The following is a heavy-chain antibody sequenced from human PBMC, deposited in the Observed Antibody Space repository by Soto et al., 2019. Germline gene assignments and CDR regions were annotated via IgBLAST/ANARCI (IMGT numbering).Heavy chain of an antibody. Sequence: EVQLVESGGGLVQPGGSLRLSCAASGFTLSSYDMHWVRQATGKGLEWVSSIGSAGDTYYSGSVKGRFTISRENAKNSLYLQMNSLKAGDTAVYYCARIFSGREFDYWGQGTLVTVSS. V-gene: IGHV3-13*04. J-gene: IGHJ4*02. CDR1: GFTLSSYD. D-gene: IGHD6-19*01. CDR3: ARIFSGREFDY. CDR2: IGSAGDT.